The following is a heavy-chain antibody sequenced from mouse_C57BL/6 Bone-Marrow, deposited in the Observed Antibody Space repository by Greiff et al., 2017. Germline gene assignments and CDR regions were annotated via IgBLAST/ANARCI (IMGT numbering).Heavy chain of an antibody. CDR2: IYPGDGDT. J-gene: IGHJ3*01. CDR1: GYAFSSSW. V-gene: IGHV1-82*01. D-gene: IGHD2-3*01. Sequence: QVQLQQSGPELVKPGASVKISCKASGYAFSSSWMNWVKQRPGKGLEWIGRIYPGDGDTNYNGKFKGKATLTADKSSSTAYMQLSSLTSEDSAVYFCARPIYDGYYDWFAYWGQGTLVTVSA. CDR3: ARPIYDGYYDWFAY.